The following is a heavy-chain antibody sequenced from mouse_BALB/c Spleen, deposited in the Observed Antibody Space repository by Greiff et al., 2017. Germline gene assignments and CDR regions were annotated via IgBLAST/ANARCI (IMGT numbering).Heavy chain of an antibody. D-gene: IGHD1-1*01. J-gene: IGHJ4*01. CDR3: ARDRTTVVERAMDY. Sequence: VQGVESGPGLVAPSQSLSITCTVSGFSLTSYGVHWVRQPPGKGLEWLGVIWAGGSTNYNSALMSRLSISKDNSKSQVFLKMNSLQTDDTAMYYCARDRTTVVERAMDYWGQGTSVTVSS. CDR2: IWAGGST. V-gene: IGHV2-9*02. CDR1: GFSLTSYG.